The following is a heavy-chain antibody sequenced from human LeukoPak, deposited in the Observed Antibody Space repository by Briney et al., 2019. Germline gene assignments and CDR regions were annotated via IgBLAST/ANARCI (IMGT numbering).Heavy chain of an antibody. J-gene: IGHJ5*02. V-gene: IGHV4-34*01. CDR1: GGSFSGYY. Sequence: SETLSLTCAVYGGSFSGYYWSWIRQPPGKGLEWIGEINHSGSTNYNPSLKSRVTISVDTSKNQFSLKLSSVTAADTAVYYCARGRRKRAVAGTGNWFDPWGQGTLVTVSS. D-gene: IGHD6-19*01. CDR3: ARGRRKRAVAGTGNWFDP. CDR2: INHSGST.